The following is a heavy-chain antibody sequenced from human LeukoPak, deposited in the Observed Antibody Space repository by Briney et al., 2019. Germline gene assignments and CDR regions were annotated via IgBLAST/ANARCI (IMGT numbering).Heavy chain of an antibody. V-gene: IGHV4-39*07. Sequence: PSETLSLTCTVSGGSISSSSYYWGWIRQPPGKGLEWIGSIYYSGSTNYNPSLKSRVTISVDTSKNQFSLKLSSVTAADTAVYYCARESGVGATGYYYYGMDVWGQGTTVTVSS. J-gene: IGHJ6*02. CDR3: ARESGVGATGYYYYGMDV. CDR1: GGSISSSSYY. CDR2: IYYSGST. D-gene: IGHD1-26*01.